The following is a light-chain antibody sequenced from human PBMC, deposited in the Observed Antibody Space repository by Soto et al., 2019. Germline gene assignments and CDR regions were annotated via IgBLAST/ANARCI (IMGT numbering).Light chain of an antibody. Sequence: EVVMTQSPGTLSVSPVERATLPCRASQSIITNLAWYQQKPGQAPRLLIFDASTRATGIPARFSGSGSGTEFTLTISSLQSADFAVYYCQQYYNWPRGTFGQGTKVDIK. J-gene: IGKJ1*01. CDR1: QSIITN. CDR3: QQYYNWPRGT. CDR2: DAS. V-gene: IGKV3-15*01.